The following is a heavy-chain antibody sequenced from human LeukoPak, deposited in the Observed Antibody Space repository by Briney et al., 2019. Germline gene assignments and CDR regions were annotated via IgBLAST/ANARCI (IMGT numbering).Heavy chain of an antibody. J-gene: IGHJ4*02. CDR2: IYYSGST. V-gene: IGHV4-59*01. CDR3: ARTHCGGDCYSNYFDY. Sequence: SSETLSLTCAVYGGSFSGYYWSWIRQPPGKGLEWIGCIYYSGSTNYNPSLKSRVTISVDTSKNQFSLKLSSVTAADTAVYYCARTHCGGDCYSNYFDYWGQGTLVPVSS. D-gene: IGHD2-21*02. CDR1: GGSFSGYY.